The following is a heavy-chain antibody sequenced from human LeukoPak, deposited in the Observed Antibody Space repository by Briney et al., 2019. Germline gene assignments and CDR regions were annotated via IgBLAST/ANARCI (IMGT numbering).Heavy chain of an antibody. J-gene: IGHJ5*02. D-gene: IGHD1-26*01. CDR3: ARGRVKLPPDP. CDR1: GGSISSGGYY. Sequence: MPSETLSLTCTVSGGSISSGGYYWTWIRQHPGKGLEWIGYIYYSGSTYYNPSLKSRVTISVDTSKNQFSLKLSSVTAADTAVYYCARGRVKLPPDPWGQGTLVTVSS. CDR2: IYYSGST. V-gene: IGHV4-31*03.